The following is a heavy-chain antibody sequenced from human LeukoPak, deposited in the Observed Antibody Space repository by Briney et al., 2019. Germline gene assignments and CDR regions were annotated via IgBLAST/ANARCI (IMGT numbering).Heavy chain of an antibody. Sequence: SVTLSLTCTVSGGSISSYYWSWIRQPPGKGLEWIGYIYYSGSTNYNPSLKSRVTISVDTSKNQFSLKLSSVTAADTAVYYCARDRGYSGYDFDYWVQGTLVTVSS. J-gene: IGHJ4*02. CDR3: ARDRGYSGYDFDY. V-gene: IGHV4-59*01. D-gene: IGHD5-12*01. CDR2: IYYSGST. CDR1: GGSISSYY.